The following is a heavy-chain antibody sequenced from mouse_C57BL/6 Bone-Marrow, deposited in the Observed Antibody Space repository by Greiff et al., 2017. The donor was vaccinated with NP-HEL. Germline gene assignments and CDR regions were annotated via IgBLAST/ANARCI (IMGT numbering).Heavy chain of an antibody. CDR3: VKPYSNLDAMDY. Sequence: EVQLVESGGGLVQPKGSLKLSCAASGFSFNTYAMNWVRQAPGKGLEWVARIRRKSNNYATYYDDSVKDRFTISSDASESMLYLEMNNVKTEDKAKYNRVKPYSNLDAMDYWGQGTSVTVSS. CDR1: GFSFNTYA. D-gene: IGHD2-5*01. J-gene: IGHJ4*01. V-gene: IGHV10-1*01. CDR2: IRRKSNNYAT.